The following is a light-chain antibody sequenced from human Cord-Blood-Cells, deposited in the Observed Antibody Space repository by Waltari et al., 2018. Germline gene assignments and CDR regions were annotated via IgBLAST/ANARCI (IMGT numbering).Light chain of an antibody. CDR3: CSYAGSSTLWV. CDR1: SSDVGRYNL. Sequence: QSALTQPASVSGSPGQSITISCTGTSSDVGRYNLVSWYQQHPGKAPKLMIYEGSKRTAGVSNRFSGSKSGNTASLTISGLQAEDEADYYVCSYAGSSTLWVFGGGTKLTVL. J-gene: IGLJ3*02. V-gene: IGLV2-23*01. CDR2: EGS.